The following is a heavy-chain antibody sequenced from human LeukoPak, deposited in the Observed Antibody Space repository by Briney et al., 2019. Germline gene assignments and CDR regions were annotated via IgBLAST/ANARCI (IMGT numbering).Heavy chain of an antibody. D-gene: IGHD5-18*01. J-gene: IGHJ4*02. CDR1: GFTFSSYA. Sequence: GGSLRLSCAASGFTFSSYAMSWVRQAPGKGLEWVSAISGSGGSTYYADSVKGRFTISRDNSKNTLYLQMNSPRAEDTAVYYCAKDRYSYGWDYYFDYWGQGTLVTVSS. V-gene: IGHV3-23*01. CDR2: ISGSGGST. CDR3: AKDRYSYGWDYYFDY.